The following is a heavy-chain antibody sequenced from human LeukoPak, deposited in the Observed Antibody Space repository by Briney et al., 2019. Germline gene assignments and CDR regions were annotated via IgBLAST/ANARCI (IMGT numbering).Heavy chain of an antibody. Sequence: SETLSLTCTVSGGSISSSNYYWGWIRQPPKKGLEWIGSIYYSGSTYYNPSLKSRVTISVDMSKNQLSLKLSSMTAADTAVYYCAREPGSYYYGSGSYNWFDPWGQGTLVTVSS. CDR3: AREPGSYYYGSGSYNWFDP. CDR2: IYYSGST. V-gene: IGHV4-39*07. CDR1: GGSISSSNYY. D-gene: IGHD3-10*01. J-gene: IGHJ5*02.